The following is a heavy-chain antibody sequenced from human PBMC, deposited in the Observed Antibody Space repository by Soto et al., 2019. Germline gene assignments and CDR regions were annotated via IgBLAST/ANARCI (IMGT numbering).Heavy chain of an antibody. V-gene: IGHV3-74*01. Sequence: EVQLVESGAGLVQPGGSLSLSCVVSGFTLSSRWMHWVRQTPGKGLVWVPRIHPDGSIINYPDSVKGLFTISRDNAKNALHLHMNSLSPEDTAMYYCVRDQDNFGKAVFDSWGHGTPVTVSS. D-gene: IGHD1-20*01. J-gene: IGHJ4*01. CDR1: GFTLSSRW. CDR2: IHPDGSII. CDR3: VRDQDNFGKAVFDS.